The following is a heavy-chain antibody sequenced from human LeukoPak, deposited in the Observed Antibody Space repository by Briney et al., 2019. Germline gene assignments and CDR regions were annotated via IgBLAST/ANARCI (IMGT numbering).Heavy chain of an antibody. V-gene: IGHV4-59*10. J-gene: IGHJ4*02. Sequence: SETLSLACAVYGGSFSGYYWSWIRQPAGKGLEWIGRIYTSGSTNYNPSLKSRVTMSVDTSKNQFSLKLSSVTAADTAVYYCARGARLRYFPFDYWGQGTLVTVSS. CDR3: ARGARLRYFPFDY. D-gene: IGHD3-9*01. CDR1: GGSFSGYY. CDR2: IYTSGST.